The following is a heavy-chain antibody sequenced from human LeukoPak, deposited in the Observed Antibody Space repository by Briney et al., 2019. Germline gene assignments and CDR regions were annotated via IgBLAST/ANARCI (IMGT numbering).Heavy chain of an antibody. D-gene: IGHD3-10*01. CDR3: AKERRGYYMDV. CDR2: ISWDASGT. J-gene: IGHJ6*03. CDR1: GFNFGHYA. Sequence: EGSLRLSCAASGFNFGHYAMQWVRQAPGKGLEWVSLISWDASGTYYADSVKGRFTISRDNSKNSLSLQMNSLRPEDTALYYCAKERRGYYMDVWGKGTTVTVSS. V-gene: IGHV3-43D*03.